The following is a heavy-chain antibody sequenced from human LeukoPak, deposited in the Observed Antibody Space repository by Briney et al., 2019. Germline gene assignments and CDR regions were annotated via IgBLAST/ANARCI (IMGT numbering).Heavy chain of an antibody. CDR2: MNPYSGNT. V-gene: IGHV1-8*01. CDR3: ARANFPEYDFWSGYSFDP. J-gene: IGHJ5*02. D-gene: IGHD3-3*01. Sequence: GASVKVSCKASGYTFTSYDINWVRQATGQGLEWMGWMNPYSGNTGYAQKFQGRVTMTRNTSISTAYMELSSLRSEDTAVYYCARANFPEYDFWSGYSFDPWGQGTLVTVSS. CDR1: GYTFTSYD.